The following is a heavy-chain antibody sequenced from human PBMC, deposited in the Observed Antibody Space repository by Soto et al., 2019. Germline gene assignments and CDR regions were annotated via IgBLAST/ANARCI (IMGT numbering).Heavy chain of an antibody. CDR2: IIPIFGTA. V-gene: IGHV1-69*13. D-gene: IGHD3-10*01. J-gene: IGHJ4*02. Sequence: LVKVSCKASGGTFSSYAISWVRQAPGQGLEWMGGIIPIFGTANYAQKFQGRVTITADESTSTAYMELSSLRSEDTAVYYCARDRGSAGAYDYWGQGTLVTVSS. CDR3: ARDRGSAGAYDY. CDR1: GGTFSSYA.